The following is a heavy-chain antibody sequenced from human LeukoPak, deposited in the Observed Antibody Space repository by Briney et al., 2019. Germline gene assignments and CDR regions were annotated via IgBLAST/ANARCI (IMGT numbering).Heavy chain of an antibody. D-gene: IGHD3-9*01. V-gene: IGHV3-33*01. CDR2: IWYDGSNK. CDR3: ARGQGRYFDWRGEPLYYYYGMDV. CDR1: GFTFSSYG. Sequence: PGRSLRLSCAASGFTFSSYGMHWVRQAPGKGLEWVAVIWYDGSNKYYADSVKGRFTISRDNSKNTLYLQMNSLRAEDTAVYYCARGQGRYFDWRGEPLYYYYGMDVWGQGTTVTVSS. J-gene: IGHJ6*02.